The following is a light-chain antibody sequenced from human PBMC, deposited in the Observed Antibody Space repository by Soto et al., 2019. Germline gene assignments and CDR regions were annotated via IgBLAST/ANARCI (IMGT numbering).Light chain of an antibody. CDR3: SSYTSSNTEV. V-gene: IGLV2-14*03. CDR2: DVT. J-gene: IGLJ1*01. Sequence: QSVLTQPASVSGSPGQSITISCTGTSSDVGAYNYVSWYQHHPGKAPKLIIYDVTDRPSGVSNRFSASKSGNTASLTISGLQADDEADYYCSSYTSSNTEVFGTGTKVTVL. CDR1: SSDVGAYNY.